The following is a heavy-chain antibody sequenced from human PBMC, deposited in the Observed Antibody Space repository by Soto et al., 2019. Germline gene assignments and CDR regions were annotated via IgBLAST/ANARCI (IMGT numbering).Heavy chain of an antibody. J-gene: IGHJ4*02. CDR2: INPNSGGT. D-gene: IGHD3-9*01. CDR3: ARESILTGYSFDY. Sequence: ASVKVSCKASGYTFTGYYMHWVRQAPGQGLEWMGWINPNSGGTNYAQKFQGRVTMTRDTSISPAYMELSRLRSDDTAVYYCARESILTGYSFDYWGQGTLVTVSS. V-gene: IGHV1-2*02. CDR1: GYTFTGYY.